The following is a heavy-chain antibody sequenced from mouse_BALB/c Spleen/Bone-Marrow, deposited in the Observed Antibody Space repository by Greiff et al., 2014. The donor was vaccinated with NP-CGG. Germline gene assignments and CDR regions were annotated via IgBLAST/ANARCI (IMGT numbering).Heavy chain of an antibody. J-gene: IGHJ3*01. Sequence: VQLQQSGAELVKPGASVKLSCTASGFNIKDTYLHWVKQRPEQGLEWIGRIDPANGNTEYDPKFQGKATITAVTSSNTAYLQLSSLTSEDTAVYYCARRGDIYYGSSAWFAYWGQGTLVTVSA. CDR2: IDPANGNT. V-gene: IGHV14-3*02. CDR3: ARRGDIYYGSSAWFAY. CDR1: GFNIKDTY. D-gene: IGHD1-1*01.